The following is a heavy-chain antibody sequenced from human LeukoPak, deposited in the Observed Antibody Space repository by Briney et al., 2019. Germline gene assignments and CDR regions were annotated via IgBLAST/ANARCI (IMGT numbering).Heavy chain of an antibody. CDR3: ARDSDGALDY. V-gene: IGHV3-53*01. J-gene: IGHJ4*02. Sequence: GGPLRLSCAASGFTVSSNYMSWVRQAPGKGLEWVSVIYSGGSTYYADSVKGRFTISRDNSKNTLYLQMNSLRAEDTAVYYCARDSDGALDYWGQGTLVTVSS. CDR2: IYSGGST. CDR1: GFTVSSNY. D-gene: IGHD5-24*01.